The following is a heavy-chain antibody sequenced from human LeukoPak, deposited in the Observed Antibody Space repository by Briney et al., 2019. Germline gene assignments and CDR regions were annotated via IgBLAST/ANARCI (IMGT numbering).Heavy chain of an antibody. D-gene: IGHD6-19*01. Sequence: PGGSLGLSCAASGFTFSSYAMSWVRQSPGKGLEWVSAISGSGGSTYYADSVKGRFTISRDNSKNTLYLQMNSLRAEDTAVYYCAMSTGYSSNWFDPWGQGNLVTVSS. J-gene: IGHJ5*02. V-gene: IGHV3-23*01. CDR1: GFTFSSYA. CDR2: ISGSGGST. CDR3: AMSTGYSSNWFDP.